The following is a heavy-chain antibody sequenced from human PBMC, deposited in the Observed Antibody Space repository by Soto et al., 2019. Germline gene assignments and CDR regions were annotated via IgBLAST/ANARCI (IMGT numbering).Heavy chain of an antibody. CDR1: GGTFSSYA. CDR2: IIPIFGTT. J-gene: IGHJ2*01. Sequence: QVQLVQSGAEVKKPGSSVKVSCKASGGTFSSYAISWVRQAPGQGLEWMGGIIPIFGTTNYAQKFQGRVTLTPDESTSTAYMELSSLRSEDTAVYYCARVVTVVKSFHYWYFDLWGRGTLVTVSS. CDR3: ARVVTVVKSFHYWYFDL. D-gene: IGHD2-15*01. V-gene: IGHV1-69*05.